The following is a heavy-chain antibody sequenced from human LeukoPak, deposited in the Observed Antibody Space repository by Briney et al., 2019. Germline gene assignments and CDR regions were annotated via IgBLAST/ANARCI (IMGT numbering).Heavy chain of an antibody. J-gene: IGHJ4*02. D-gene: IGHD3-9*01. CDR2: IYYSGST. V-gene: IGHV4-59*01. CDR1: GGSISSYY. CDR3: ARGSGEDILTGYYIGDYFDY. Sequence: SETLSLTCTVSGGSISSYYWSWVRQPPGKGLEWMGYIYYSGSTNYNPSLKSRVTISVDTSKNQFSLKLSSVTAADTAVYYCARGSGEDILTGYYIGDYFDYWGQGTLVTVSS.